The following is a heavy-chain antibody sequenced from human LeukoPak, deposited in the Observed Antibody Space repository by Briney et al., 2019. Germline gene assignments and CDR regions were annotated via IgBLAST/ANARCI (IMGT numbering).Heavy chain of an antibody. J-gene: IGHJ4*02. V-gene: IGHV4-34*01. CDR1: GGSFSGYY. D-gene: IGHD1-26*01. CDR3: ARGTGIVGALYFDY. CDR2: INHSGSA. Sequence: SETLSPTCAVYGGSFSGYYWSWIRQPPGKGLEWIGEINHSGSANYNPSLKSRVTISVDTSKNQFSLKLSSVTAADTAVYYCARGTGIVGALYFDYWGQGTLVTVSS.